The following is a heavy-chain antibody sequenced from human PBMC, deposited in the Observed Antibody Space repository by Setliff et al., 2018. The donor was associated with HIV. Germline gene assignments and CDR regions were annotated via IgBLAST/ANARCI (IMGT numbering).Heavy chain of an antibody. Sequence: PGGSLRLSCAASGFTLSSYAMHWVRQAPGKGLEWVAVTSYDGSNKYYADSVKGRFTVSRDNSENTLYLQMNSLRAEDTAVYYCARAPFYYGSGSYQTFDYWGQGTLVTVSS. CDR2: TSYDGSNK. V-gene: IGHV3-30*04. J-gene: IGHJ4*02. D-gene: IGHD3-10*01. CDR3: ARAPFYYGSGSYQTFDY. CDR1: GFTLSSYA.